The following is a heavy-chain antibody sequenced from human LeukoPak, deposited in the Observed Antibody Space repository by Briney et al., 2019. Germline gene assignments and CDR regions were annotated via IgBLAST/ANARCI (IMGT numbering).Heavy chain of an antibody. CDR1: GGSISSSSYY. Sequence: SETLSLTCTVSGGSISSSSYYWGWIRQPPGKGLEWIGSIYYSGSTYYNPSLKSRVTISVDTSKNQFSLKLSSVTAADTAVYYCARQAITIFGVDRIDYWGQGTLVTVSS. D-gene: IGHD3-3*01. V-gene: IGHV4-39*01. CDR3: ARQAITIFGVDRIDY. CDR2: IYYSGST. J-gene: IGHJ4*02.